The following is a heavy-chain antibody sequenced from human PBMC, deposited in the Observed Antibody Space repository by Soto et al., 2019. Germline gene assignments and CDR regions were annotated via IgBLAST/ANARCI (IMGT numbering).Heavy chain of an antibody. Sequence: EVQLLESGGGLVQPGGSLRLSCAASGFTFSSFAMSWVRQAPGKGLEWVSAISGSGGTTYYADSVKGRFTISRDNSKNTLYLQMNSLRAEDTAVYYCAKQGCGIVATVGYWGLGTLVTVSS. CDR1: GFTFSSFA. CDR2: ISGSGGTT. CDR3: AKQGCGIVATVGY. J-gene: IGHJ4*02. D-gene: IGHD5-12*01. V-gene: IGHV3-23*01.